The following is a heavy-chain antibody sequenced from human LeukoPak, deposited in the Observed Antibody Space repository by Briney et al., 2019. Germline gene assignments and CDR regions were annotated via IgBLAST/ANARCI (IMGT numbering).Heavy chain of an antibody. CDR1: GFTFRSHG. V-gene: IGHV3-23*01. CDR3: AKDVSPIAN. Sequence: PGGSLRLSCAASGFTFRSHGMSWVRQAPGKGLEWVSAISASDDTTYYADSVKGRFTVSRDNSKNTLYLQMSSQRAEDTAVYYCAKDVSPIANWGQGTLVTVSS. D-gene: IGHD6-13*01. J-gene: IGHJ4*02. CDR2: ISASDDTT.